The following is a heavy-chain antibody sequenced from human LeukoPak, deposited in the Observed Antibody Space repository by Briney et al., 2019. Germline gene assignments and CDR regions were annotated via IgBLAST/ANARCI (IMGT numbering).Heavy chain of an antibody. CDR1: GFTFTSSW. CDR2: INQDGSEK. D-gene: IGHD3-9*01. CDR3: ARSIGLTGGGVDV. Sequence: GGSLRLSCATSGFTFTSSWMTWVRQAPGKGLEWVANINQDGSEKYYVDSVKGRFTISRDNAKNSLYLQMNSLRAEDTAVYYCARSIGLTGGGVDVWGQGTTVTVSS. J-gene: IGHJ6*02. V-gene: IGHV3-7*03.